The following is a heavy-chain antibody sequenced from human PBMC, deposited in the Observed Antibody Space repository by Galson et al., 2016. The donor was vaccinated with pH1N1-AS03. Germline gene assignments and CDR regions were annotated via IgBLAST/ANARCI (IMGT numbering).Heavy chain of an antibody. Sequence: SLRLSCAASGFTFSTFAISWLRQAPGKGLEWVACVSGSGTSTYYADSLLGRFTVSRDNSKNSLYLHMNNVRAEDTAIYYCAPYGSGRPDRAFHYWGLGTLVTVPS. CDR3: APYGSGRPDRAFHY. J-gene: IGHJ4*02. CDR1: GFTFSTFA. CDR2: VSGSGTST. D-gene: IGHD3-10*01. V-gene: IGHV3-23*01.